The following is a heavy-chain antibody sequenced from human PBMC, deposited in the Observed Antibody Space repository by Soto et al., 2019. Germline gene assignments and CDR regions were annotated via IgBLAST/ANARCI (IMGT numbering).Heavy chain of an antibody. CDR2: VYYTGNT. J-gene: IGHJ5*01. V-gene: IGHV4-59*08. Sequence: PSETLSLTCTISDASISNFYWSWIRQAPGKGLEWLGYVYYTGNTKYNPSLGSRVTISLGASQNQFSLKLESVTAADTAVYYCRRQIDWFGVTDSWGPGTLVTVSS. CDR3: RRQIDWFGVTDS. D-gene: IGHD3-9*01. CDR1: DASISNFY.